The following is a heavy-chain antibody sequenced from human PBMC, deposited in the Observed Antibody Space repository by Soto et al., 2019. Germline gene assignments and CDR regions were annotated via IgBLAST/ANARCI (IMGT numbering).Heavy chain of an antibody. CDR3: AKGRLAYCGGDCYRDNWFDP. V-gene: IGHV3-23*01. CDR2: ISGTGSNI. J-gene: IGHJ5*02. CDR1: GFTVTSCV. D-gene: IGHD2-21*02. Sequence: GGSLRLSCAASGFTVTSCVMAWVRRAPGKGLEWVSTISGTGSNIYYADSVKGRFTISRDSSKKNVYLQMNSLRVDDTAVYYCAKGRLAYCGGDCYRDNWFDPWGQGTLVTVSS.